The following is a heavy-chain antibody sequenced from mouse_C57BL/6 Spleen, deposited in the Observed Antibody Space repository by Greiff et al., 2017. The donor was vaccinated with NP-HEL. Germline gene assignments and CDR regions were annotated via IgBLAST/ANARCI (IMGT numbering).Heavy chain of an antibody. CDR1: GYTFTSYR. Sequence: QVQLQQPGAELVKPGASVKLSCKASGYTFTSYRMHWVKQRPGKGLEWIGEIDPSDSNTNYNQKFKGKATLTVDKSSSTAYLQLSSLTSEDSAVFYCSTSRTQVVHYFDYWGQGTTLTVSS. CDR2: IDPSDSNT. D-gene: IGHD6-2*01. J-gene: IGHJ2*01. V-gene: IGHV1-69*02. CDR3: STSRTQVVHYFDY.